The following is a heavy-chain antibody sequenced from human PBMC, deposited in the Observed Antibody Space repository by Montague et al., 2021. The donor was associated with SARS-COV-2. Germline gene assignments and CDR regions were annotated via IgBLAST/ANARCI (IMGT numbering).Heavy chain of an antibody. D-gene: IGHD6-13*01. CDR1: GGSFSSRSYY. Sequence: TLSLTCTVSGGSFSSRSYYWSWIRQSAGKGLEFLGRVYITGSTNYNPSLGSRVTTSIDTSKNQFSLKLSSVTAADTAVYYCARVRWGEAARGTFYYGMDVWGQGTTVTVSS. CDR2: VYITGST. J-gene: IGHJ6*02. CDR3: ARVRWGEAARGTFYYGMDV. V-gene: IGHV4-61*02.